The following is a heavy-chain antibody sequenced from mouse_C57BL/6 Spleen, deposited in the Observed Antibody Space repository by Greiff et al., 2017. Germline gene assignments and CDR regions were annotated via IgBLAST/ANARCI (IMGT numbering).Heavy chain of an antibody. D-gene: IGHD1-1*01. CDR1: GYAFSSSW. V-gene: IGHV1-82*01. Sequence: VQLQQSGPELVKPGASVKISCKASGYAFSSSWMNWVKQRPGQGLEWIGRIYPGDGDTNYNGKFKGKATLTADKSSSTAYMQLSSLTSEDSAVYFCAREDLITTVVTTGYFDVWGTGTTVTVSS. J-gene: IGHJ1*03. CDR3: AREDLITTVVTTGYFDV. CDR2: IYPGDGDT.